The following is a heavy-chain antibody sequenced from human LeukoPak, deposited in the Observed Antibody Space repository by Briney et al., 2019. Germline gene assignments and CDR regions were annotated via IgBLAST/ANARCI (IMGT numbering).Heavy chain of an antibody. CDR2: IDYRGST. D-gene: IGHD5-18*01. CDR3: ARSRSGYSYDHAAFDI. CDR1: GGSISSYY. Sequence: KSSETLSLTCTVSGGSISSYYWSWIRQPPGKGLEWIAYIDYRGSTTYNPSLKGRVTISVDTSRNQFSLKLSSVTAADTAVYYCARSRSGYSYDHAAFDIWGQGTMVTVSS. V-gene: IGHV4-59*01. J-gene: IGHJ3*02.